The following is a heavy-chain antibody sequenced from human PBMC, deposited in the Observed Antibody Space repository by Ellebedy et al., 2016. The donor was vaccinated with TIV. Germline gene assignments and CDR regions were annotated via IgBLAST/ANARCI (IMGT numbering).Heavy chain of an antibody. CDR2: MRYDGSNK. CDR1: GFTFSDYG. J-gene: IGHJ4*02. D-gene: IGHD3-22*01. CDR3: AKFPYYYDSSGYSF. Sequence: GESLKISCAASGFTFSDYGMHWVRQAPGKGLGWVAFMRYDGSNKYYADSVKGRFTISRDNSKNTLYLRMNSLRAEDTAVYYCAKFPYYYDSSGYSFWGQGTLVTVSS. V-gene: IGHV3-30*02.